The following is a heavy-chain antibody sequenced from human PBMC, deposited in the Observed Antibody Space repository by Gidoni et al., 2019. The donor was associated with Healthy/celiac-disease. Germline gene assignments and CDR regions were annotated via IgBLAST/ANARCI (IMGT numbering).Heavy chain of an antibody. CDR3: ERVKECSSTSCYFWFDP. CDR2: IIPIFGTA. J-gene: IGHJ5*02. Sequence: PGDSGKVACKASGGTFSSYAIRWVRQARGQGREWMGGIIPIFGTAKNAQKFQGRVTITEDESTSTAYMEVSSLSSEDTAVYYCERVKECSSTSCYFWFDPWGQGTPVTVSS. D-gene: IGHD2-2*01. CDR1: GGTFSSYA. V-gene: IGHV1-69*01.